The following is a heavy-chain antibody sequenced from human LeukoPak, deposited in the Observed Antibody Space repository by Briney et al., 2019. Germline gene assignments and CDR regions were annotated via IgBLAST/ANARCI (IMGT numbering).Heavy chain of an antibody. V-gene: IGHV4-39*07. J-gene: IGHJ4*02. Sequence: SETLSLTCTVSGVSISTHFYYWGWIRQTPGKALEWIGNMYYRGSTYYNPSLNSRVSMSLDTSKNQFSLRLSSVTAADTAVYFCVRSDTIWYYFDYWGQGRLVTVSS. D-gene: IGHD2-21*01. CDR2: MYYRGST. CDR3: VRSDTIWYYFDY. CDR1: GVSISTHFYY.